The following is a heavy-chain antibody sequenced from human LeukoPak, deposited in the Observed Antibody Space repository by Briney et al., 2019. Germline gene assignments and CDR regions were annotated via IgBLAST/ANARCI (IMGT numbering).Heavy chain of an antibody. D-gene: IGHD3-3*01. V-gene: IGHV3-30-3*01. J-gene: IGHJ3*02. CDR2: ISYDGSNK. CDR1: GFTFSSYA. Sequence: TGGSLRLSCAASGFTFSSYAMHWVRQAPGKGLEWVAVISYDGSNKYYAGSVKGRFTISRDNSKNTLYLQMNSLRAEDTAVYYCARVWDYDFWSGYKGIAFDIWGQGTMVTVSS. CDR3: ARVWDYDFWSGYKGIAFDI.